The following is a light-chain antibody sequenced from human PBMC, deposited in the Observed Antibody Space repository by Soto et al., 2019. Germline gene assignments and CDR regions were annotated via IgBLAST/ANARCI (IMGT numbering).Light chain of an antibody. CDR2: EVS. Sequence: QSALTQPASVSGSPGQSITISCTGTSSDVGGYNYVSWYQQHPGKAPKLMIYEVSKRPSGVSNRFSGSKSGNTASLTISGLQAEAEADYYCSSYTSSSTPVLFGGGTKLTVL. CDR3: SSYTSSSTPVL. J-gene: IGLJ2*01. V-gene: IGLV2-14*01. CDR1: SSDVGGYNY.